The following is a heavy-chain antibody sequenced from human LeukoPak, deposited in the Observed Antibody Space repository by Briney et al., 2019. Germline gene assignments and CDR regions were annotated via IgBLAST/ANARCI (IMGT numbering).Heavy chain of an antibody. V-gene: IGHV6-1*01. CDR3: ARDPFQVYYGSGSSFDY. D-gene: IGHD3-10*01. CDR1: GDSVSSNTVA. CDR2: TYYRTYGSNRSKWHH. Sequence: SQTLSLTCAISGDSVSSNTVAWNWIRQSPTRGLEWLGRTYYRTYGSNRSKWHHDYALSVKSRISINPDTSKNQFSLQLNSVTPEDTAVYYCARDPFQVYYGSGSSFDYWGQGTLVTVSS. J-gene: IGHJ4*02.